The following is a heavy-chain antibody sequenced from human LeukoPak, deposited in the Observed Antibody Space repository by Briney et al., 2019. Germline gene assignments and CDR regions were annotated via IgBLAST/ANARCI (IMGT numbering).Heavy chain of an antibody. CDR3: ASGGYSGYDWDLYYFDY. D-gene: IGHD5-12*01. Sequence: ASVKVFCKASGYTFTGCYMHWVRQAPGQGLEWMGWINPNSGGTNYAQKFQGRVTMTRDTSISTAYMELSRLRSDDTAVYYCASGGYSGYDWDLYYFDYWGQGTLVTVSS. CDR1: GYTFTGCY. J-gene: IGHJ4*02. CDR2: INPNSGGT. V-gene: IGHV1-2*02.